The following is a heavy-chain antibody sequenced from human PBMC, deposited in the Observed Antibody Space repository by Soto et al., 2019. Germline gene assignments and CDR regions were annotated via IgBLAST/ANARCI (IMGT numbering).Heavy chain of an antibody. CDR3: AKDLSSSWYYFDY. CDR2: ISYDGSNK. V-gene: IGHV3-30*18. D-gene: IGHD6-13*01. CDR1: GFTFSSYG. J-gene: IGHJ4*02. Sequence: QVQLVESGGGVVQPGRSLRLSCAASGFTFSSYGMHWVRQAPGKGLEWVAVISYDGSNKYYADSVKGRFTISRDNSKKTLYLQMNSLRAEDTAVYYCAKDLSSSWYYFDYWGQGTLVTVSS.